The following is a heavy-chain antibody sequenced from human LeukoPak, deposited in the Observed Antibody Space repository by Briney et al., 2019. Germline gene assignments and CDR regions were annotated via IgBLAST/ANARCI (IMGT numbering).Heavy chain of an antibody. CDR3: ARKQTVGATHAFDI. CDR2: IIPIFGTA. J-gene: IGHJ3*02. Sequence: SVKVSCKASGGTFSNFIISWVRQAPGQGLEWMGEIIPIFGTANYAQKLQGRATITADGSTRTAYMELSSLRSEDTAVYYCARKQTVGATHAFDIWGQGTMVIVSS. D-gene: IGHD1-26*01. V-gene: IGHV1-69*13. CDR1: GGTFSNFI.